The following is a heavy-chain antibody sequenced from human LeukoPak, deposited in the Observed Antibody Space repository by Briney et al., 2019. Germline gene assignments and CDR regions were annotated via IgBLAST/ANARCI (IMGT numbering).Heavy chain of an antibody. CDR1: GFTFSSYA. D-gene: IGHD3-22*01. CDR3: ARASRITMIVVVAYYFDY. V-gene: IGHV3-30-3*01. Sequence: PTGGSLRLSCAASGFTFSSYAMTWVRQAPGKGLEGVAVIPYDGSNKYYADSVKGRFTISRDNSKNTLYLQMNSLRAEDTAVYYCARASRITMIVVVAYYFDYWGQGTLVTVSS. CDR2: IPYDGSNK. J-gene: IGHJ4*02.